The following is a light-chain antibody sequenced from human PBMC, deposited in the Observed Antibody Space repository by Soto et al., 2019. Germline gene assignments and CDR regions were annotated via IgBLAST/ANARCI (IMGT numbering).Light chain of an antibody. CDR3: QQYNNWPPGAT. Sequence: DIVMTQSPATLSVSPGERATLSCRASLTVSTNFAWYQQKPGQAPRLLIYYASTRATGIPARFSGSGSVKEFTLTISSVQSEDSAVYYCQQYNNWPPGATFGPGTKLEIK. CDR2: YAS. CDR1: LTVSTN. J-gene: IGKJ3*01. V-gene: IGKV3-15*01.